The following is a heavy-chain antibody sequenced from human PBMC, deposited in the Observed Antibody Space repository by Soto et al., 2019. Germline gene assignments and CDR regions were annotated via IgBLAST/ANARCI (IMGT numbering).Heavy chain of an antibody. V-gene: IGHV4-34*01. CDR1: GGSFSGYY. CDR3: AREGNLGRWLQPLDF. CDR2: INHSGST. Sequence: ETLSLTCAVYGGSFSGYYWTWIRQPPGTGLEWIGEINHSGSTKYNPSLKSRVTMSVDTSKNQFSLKLISVTAADTAKYFCAREGNLGRWLQPLDFWGQGTLVTVSS. D-gene: IGHD5-12*01. J-gene: IGHJ4*02.